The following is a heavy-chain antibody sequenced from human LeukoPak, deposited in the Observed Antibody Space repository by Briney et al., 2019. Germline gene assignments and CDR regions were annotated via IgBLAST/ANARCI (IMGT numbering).Heavy chain of an antibody. CDR2: IYSDNT. Sequence: GGSLRLSCTVSGFTVSSNSMSWVRQAPGRGLEWVSFIYSDNTHYSDSVKGRFTISRDNSKNTLYLQMNSLRAEDTAVYYRASFRQLANPDAFDIWGQGTMVTVSS. V-gene: IGHV3-53*01. D-gene: IGHD6-6*01. CDR3: ASFRQLANPDAFDI. J-gene: IGHJ3*02. CDR1: GFTVSSNS.